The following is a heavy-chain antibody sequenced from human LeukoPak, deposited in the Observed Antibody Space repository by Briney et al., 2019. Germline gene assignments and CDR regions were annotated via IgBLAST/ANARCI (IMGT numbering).Heavy chain of an antibody. V-gene: IGHV4-39*01. CDR1: GGSICSSSYY. CDR2: IYYSGST. Sequence: PSETLSLTCTVSGGSICSSSYYWGWIRQPPGKGLEWIGSIYYSGSTYYNPTLKSRVTISVDTSKNQFSLKLSSVTAADTAVYYCAGDSSGYYRSSLPFNFDYWGQGTLVTVSS. J-gene: IGHJ4*02. CDR3: AGDSSGYYRSSLPFNFDY. D-gene: IGHD3-22*01.